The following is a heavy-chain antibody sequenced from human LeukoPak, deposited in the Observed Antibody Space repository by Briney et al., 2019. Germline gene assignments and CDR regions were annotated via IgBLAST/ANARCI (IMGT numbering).Heavy chain of an antibody. V-gene: IGHV4-4*07. CDR2: IYTSGST. J-gene: IGHJ4*02. CDR3: ARDTPIAAAGSYYFDH. D-gene: IGHD6-13*01. CDR1: GGSISSYY. Sequence: PSETLSLTCTVSGGSISSYYWSWIRQPAGKGLERIGRIYTSGSTNYNPSLKSRVTMSVDTSKNQFSLKLSSVTAADTAVYYCARDTPIAAAGSYYFDHWGQGTLVTVSS.